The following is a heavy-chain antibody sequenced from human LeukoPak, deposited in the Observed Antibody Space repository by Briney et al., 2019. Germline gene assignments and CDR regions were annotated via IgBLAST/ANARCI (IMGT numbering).Heavy chain of an antibody. D-gene: IGHD2-2*01. CDR3: ARHPPQYCSGTSCYDY. CDR2: IYHTGST. CDR1: GYSISSGYY. V-gene: IGHV4-38-2*01. J-gene: IGHJ4*02. Sequence: SETLSLTCAVSGYSISSGYYWGWVRQPPGKGLEWIGTIYHTGSTHYSPSLKSRVTISVETSKNQFSLKMSSVTAADTAVYYCARHPPQYCSGTSCYDYWGQGTLVTVSS.